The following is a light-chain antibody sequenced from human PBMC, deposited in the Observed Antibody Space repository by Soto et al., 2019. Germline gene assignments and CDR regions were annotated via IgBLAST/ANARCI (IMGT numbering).Light chain of an antibody. CDR3: SSYTSSSTLYV. V-gene: IGLV2-14*01. Sequence: QSALTQPASVSGSPGQSITISCTGTSSDVGGYNYVSWYQQHPGKAPKLMIYDVSNRPSGVSNRFSGSKSGNTASLTISGRPAEDEADYYCSSYTSSSTLYVFGGGTKVTVL. CDR2: DVS. J-gene: IGLJ2*01. CDR1: SSDVGGYNY.